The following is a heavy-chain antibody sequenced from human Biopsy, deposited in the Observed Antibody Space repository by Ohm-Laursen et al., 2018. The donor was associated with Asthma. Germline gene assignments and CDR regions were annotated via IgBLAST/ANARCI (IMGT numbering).Heavy chain of an antibody. CDR1: GFDFIDYT. CDR3: ARDFAIGSGSPFHF. CDR2: IRGVSRYK. J-gene: IGHJ4*01. D-gene: IGHD3-10*01. V-gene: IGHV3-21*01. Sequence: SLRLSCSASGFDFIDYTMNWVRQAPGKGLEWVSSIRGVSRYKYYSDSLRGRVTISRDNAKRTLHLQMSSLRVEDPAVYFCARDFAIGSGSPFHFWGPGTLVTVSS.